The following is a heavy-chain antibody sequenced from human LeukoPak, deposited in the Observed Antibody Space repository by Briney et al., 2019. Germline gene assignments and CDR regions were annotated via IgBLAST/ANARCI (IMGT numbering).Heavy chain of an antibody. Sequence: PGGSLRLSCAGSGFSFSGYWMSWVRQAPGKGLEWVANRKQDDSEKYYVDSVKGRFTISRDNARHSLYLQMNSLRAEDTAVYYCARDQSDYYVWSGSNYFYYYMDVWGKGTTVTVSS. CDR2: RKQDDSEK. CDR3: ARDQSDYYVWSGSNYFYYYMDV. J-gene: IGHJ6*03. D-gene: IGHD3-3*01. CDR1: GFSFSGYW. V-gene: IGHV3-7*01.